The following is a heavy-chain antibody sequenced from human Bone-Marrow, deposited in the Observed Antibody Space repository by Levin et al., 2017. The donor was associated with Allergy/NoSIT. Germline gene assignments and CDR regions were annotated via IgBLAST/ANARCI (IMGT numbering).Heavy chain of an antibody. D-gene: IGHD4-23*01. V-gene: IGHV3-9*01. J-gene: IGHJ4*02. CDR1: GFTFDDCG. Sequence: SLKISCAASGFTFDDCGMHWVRQAPGKGLEWVSGISWNSGKIGYADSVKGRFTISRDNAKNSLFLQMNSLRGEDTALYFCAKDVGQFPPLTYGGNAFDYWGQGTRVTVSS. CDR3: AKDVGQFPPLTYGGNAFDY. CDR2: ISWNSGKI.